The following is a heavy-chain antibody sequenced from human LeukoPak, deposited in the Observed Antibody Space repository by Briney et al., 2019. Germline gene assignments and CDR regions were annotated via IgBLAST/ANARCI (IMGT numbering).Heavy chain of an antibody. CDR1: GGSISSTSYY. CDR3: ARGPGYYDSSGYRV. CDR2: IYYSGST. J-gene: IGHJ4*02. D-gene: IGHD3-22*01. V-gene: IGHV4-39*01. Sequence: SETLSLTCTVSGGSISSTSYYWGWIRQPPGTGLEWIGSIYYSGSTYYNPSLKSRVTISVDTSKNQFSLKLSSVTAADTAVYYCARGPGYYDSSGYRVWGQGTLVTVSS.